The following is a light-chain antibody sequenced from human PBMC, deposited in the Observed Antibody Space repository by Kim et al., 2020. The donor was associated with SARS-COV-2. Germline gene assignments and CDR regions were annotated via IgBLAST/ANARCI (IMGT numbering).Light chain of an antibody. CDR1: QSISSW. CDR2: KAS. CDR3: QQYSSFSLWT. Sequence: DIKMTQSPSTLSASVGDRITITCRASQSISSWLAWYQQKPGKAPKLLIYKASSLESGVPSRFSGSGSGTEFTLTISSLQPDDFATYYCQQYSSFSLWTFGQGTKVDIK. J-gene: IGKJ1*01. V-gene: IGKV1-5*03.